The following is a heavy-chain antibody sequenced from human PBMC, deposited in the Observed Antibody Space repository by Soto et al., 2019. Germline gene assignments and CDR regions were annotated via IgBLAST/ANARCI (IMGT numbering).Heavy chain of an antibody. CDR2: ISGSGGST. D-gene: IGHD2-15*01. V-gene: IGHV3-23*01. J-gene: IGHJ4*02. Sequence: GGSLRLSCAASGFAFSSYAMSWVRQAPGKGMEWVAAISGSGGSTYYADSVKGRFTISRENSKNTLYLQMNSLRAEDTAVYYCAKDLVGSNADYYDYWGQGTLVTVSS. CDR1: GFAFSSYA. CDR3: AKDLVGSNADYYDY.